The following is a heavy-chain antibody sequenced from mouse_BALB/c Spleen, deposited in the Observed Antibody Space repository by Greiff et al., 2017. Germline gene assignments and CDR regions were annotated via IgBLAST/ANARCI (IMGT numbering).Heavy chain of an antibody. V-gene: IGHV5-17*02. CDR2: ISSGSSTI. CDR3: ARKGTYWYFDV. J-gene: IGHJ1*01. Sequence: EVKVVESGGGLVQPGGSRKLSCAASGFTFSSFGMHWVRQAPEKGLEWVAYISSGSSTIYYADTVNGRFTISRDNPTNTLYLQMSSLKSEDTAMYYCARKGTYWYFDVWGAGTTVTGSS. CDR1: GFTFSSFG.